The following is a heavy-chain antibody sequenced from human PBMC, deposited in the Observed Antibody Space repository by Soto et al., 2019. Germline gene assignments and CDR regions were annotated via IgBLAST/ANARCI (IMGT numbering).Heavy chain of an antibody. CDR1: GGSISSGGYS. V-gene: IGHV4-30-2*01. CDR2: IYHSGST. Sequence: SETLSLTCAVSGGSISSGGYSWSWIRQPPGKGLEWIGYIYHSGSTYYNPSLKSRVTISVDRSKNQFSLKLSSVTAADTAVYYCASVLGSGSSIYWYLHLWGRGPLVTVPS. CDR3: ASVLGSGSSIYWYLHL. D-gene: IGHD3-10*01. J-gene: IGHJ2*01.